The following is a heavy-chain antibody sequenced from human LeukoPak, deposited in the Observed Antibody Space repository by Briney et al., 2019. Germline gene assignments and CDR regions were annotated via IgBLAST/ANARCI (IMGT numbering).Heavy chain of an antibody. CDR2: FDPEDGET. V-gene: IGHV1-24*01. CDR3: ARAGDEYYYGSGSSQDWFDP. CDR1: GYTLTELS. D-gene: IGHD3-10*01. J-gene: IGHJ5*02. Sequence: ASVKVSCKVSGYTLTELSMHWVRQAPGKGLEWMGGFDPEDGETIYAQKFQGRVTITADKSTSTAYMELSSLRSEDTAVYYCARAGDEYYYGSGSSQDWFDPWGQGTLVTVSS.